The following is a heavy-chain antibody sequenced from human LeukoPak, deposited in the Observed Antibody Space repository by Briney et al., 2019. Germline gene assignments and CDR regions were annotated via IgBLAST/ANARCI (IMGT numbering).Heavy chain of an antibody. Sequence: SSETLSLTCAVYGGSFSGYYWSWIRQPPGKGLEWIGEINHSGSTNYNPSLKSRVTISVDTSKNQFSLKLSSVTAEDTAVYYCARGDTAMALNPGEDYGMDVWGQGTTVTVSS. CDR1: GGSFSGYY. CDR3: ARGDTAMALNPGEDYGMDV. V-gene: IGHV4-34*01. CDR2: INHSGST. D-gene: IGHD5-18*01. J-gene: IGHJ6*02.